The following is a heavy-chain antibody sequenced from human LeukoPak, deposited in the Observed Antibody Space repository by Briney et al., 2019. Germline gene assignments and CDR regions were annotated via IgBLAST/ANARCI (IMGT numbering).Heavy chain of an antibody. J-gene: IGHJ6*03. V-gene: IGHV5-51*01. CDR3: ARLGSGSYLDV. CDR2: IYPGDCDT. CDR1: GYSFTSYW. D-gene: IGHD1-26*01. Sequence: GESLKISCQGSGYSFTSYWIGWVRQMPGRGLEGMGIIYPGDCDTRYSPSFQGQVTIPEDKSISTAYLQWSSPKASDTAMYYCARLGSGSYLDVWGKGTTVTVSS.